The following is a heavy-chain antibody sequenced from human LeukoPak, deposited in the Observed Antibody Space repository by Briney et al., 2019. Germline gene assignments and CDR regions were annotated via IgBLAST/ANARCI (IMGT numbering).Heavy chain of an antibody. J-gene: IGHJ4*02. D-gene: IGHD1-1*01. CDR3: ATASHTTGTTTDYFDY. CDR1: AYTLTKIC. V-gene: IGHV1-24*01. CDR2: FNPEDGET. Sequence: ASVKVCCKVAAYTLTKICMNWLRQATVKAIGGMGGFNPEDGETIYAQKFQGRVTMTEDTSTDTAYIELSSLRSEDTAVYYCATASHTTGTTTDYFDYWGQGTLVTVSS.